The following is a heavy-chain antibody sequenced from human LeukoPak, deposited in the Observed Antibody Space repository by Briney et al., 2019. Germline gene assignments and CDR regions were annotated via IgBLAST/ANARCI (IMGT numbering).Heavy chain of an antibody. Sequence: PSETLSLTCAVYGESSSGYYWSWIRQPPGKGLEWIGEINHSGSTNYNPSLKSRVTISVDTSKNQFSLKLRSVTAADTAVYYCARPKEVDYYYYMDVWGKGTTVTVSS. D-gene: IGHD2-2*01. J-gene: IGHJ6*03. CDR3: ARPKEVDYYYYMDV. CDR2: INHSGST. CDR1: GESSSGYY. V-gene: IGHV4-34*01.